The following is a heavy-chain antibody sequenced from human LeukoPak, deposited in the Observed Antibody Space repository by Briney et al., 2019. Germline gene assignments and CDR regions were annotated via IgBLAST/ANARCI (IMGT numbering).Heavy chain of an antibody. J-gene: IGHJ4*02. CDR1: GFTFSSYW. CDR2: IKQDGSEK. CDR3: ARDKLWFGELTPLDY. Sequence: PGGSLRLSCAASGFTFSSYWMSWVRQAPGKGLEWVANIKQDGSEKYYVDSVKGRFTISRDNAKNSLYLQMNSLRAEDTAVYYCARDKLWFGELTPLDYWGQGTLVTVSS. D-gene: IGHD3-10*01. V-gene: IGHV3-7*01.